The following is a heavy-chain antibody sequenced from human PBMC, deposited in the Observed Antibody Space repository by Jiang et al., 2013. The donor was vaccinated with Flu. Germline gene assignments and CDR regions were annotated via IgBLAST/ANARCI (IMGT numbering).Heavy chain of an antibody. V-gene: IGHV5-10-1*01. CDR1: GYSFTSYW. CDR3: ARHGGGYDFWSGYFSF. CDR2: IDPSDSYT. J-gene: IGHJ4*02. D-gene: IGHD3-3*01. Sequence: GAEVKKPGESLRISCKGSGYSFTSYWISWVRQMPGKGLEWMGRIDPSDSYTNYSPSFQGHVTISADKSISTAYLQWSSLKASDTAMYYCARHGGGYDFWSGYFSFWGQGTLVTVSS.